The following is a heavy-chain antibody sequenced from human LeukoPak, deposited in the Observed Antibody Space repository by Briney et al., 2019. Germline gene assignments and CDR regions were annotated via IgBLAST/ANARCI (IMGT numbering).Heavy chain of an antibody. V-gene: IGHV4-34*01. CDR1: GGSFSGYY. J-gene: IGHJ6*02. Sequence: SETLSLTCAVYGGSFSGYYWSWIRQPPGKGLEWIGEINHSGSTNYNPSLKSRVTISVDTSKNQFSLKLSSVTAADTAVYYCARRSYYYYGMDVWGQGTTVTVSS. CDR2: INHSGST. CDR3: ARRSYYYYGMDV.